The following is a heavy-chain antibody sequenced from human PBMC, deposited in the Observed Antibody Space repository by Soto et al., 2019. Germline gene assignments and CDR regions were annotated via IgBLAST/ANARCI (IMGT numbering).Heavy chain of an antibody. J-gene: IGHJ3*01. V-gene: IGHV3-23*01. CDR3: VKEGSGWDSRGSFDF. Sequence: GGSLRLSCAASGLTFSNYGMNWVRQAPGKGLEWVGGTSGTGGSAYHADSVKGRLTISRDNSKNTLYLQMNSLRAEDTAIYYCVKEGSGWDSRGSFDFWGRGTMVTVSS. CDR1: GLTFSNYG. CDR2: TSGTGGSA. D-gene: IGHD6-19*01.